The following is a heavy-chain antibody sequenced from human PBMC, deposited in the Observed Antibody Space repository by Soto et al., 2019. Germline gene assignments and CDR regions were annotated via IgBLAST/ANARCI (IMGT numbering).Heavy chain of an antibody. CDR3: ARSQGSSTSLEIYDYYYYGMDV. J-gene: IGHJ6*02. CDR1: GGTFNSYA. Sequence: QVQLVQSGAEVKKPGSSVKVSCKASGGTFNSYAISWVRQAPGQGLEWMGGIITISGTANYAQKFQGRVTITADESTSTAYMELSSLRSEDTAVYYCARSQGSSTSLEIYDYYYYGMDVWGQGTTVTVSS. D-gene: IGHD2-2*01. V-gene: IGHV1-69*01. CDR2: IITISGTA.